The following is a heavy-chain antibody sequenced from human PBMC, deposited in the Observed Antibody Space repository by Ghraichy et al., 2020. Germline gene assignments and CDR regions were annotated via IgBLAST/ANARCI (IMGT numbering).Heavy chain of an antibody. Sequence: SETLSLTCTVSGYSISSGYYWAWIRQPPGKGLEWIGGIYHSGSTHYNPSLKSRVTMSVDTSKNHFSLKMNSVTAADTAVYYCARLDTRMFTVLCSLDSWGQGTLVTVSS. CDR3: ARLDTRMFTVLCSLDS. D-gene: IGHD3-10*02. V-gene: IGHV4-38-2*02. CDR2: IYHSGST. J-gene: IGHJ4*02. CDR1: GYSISSGYY.